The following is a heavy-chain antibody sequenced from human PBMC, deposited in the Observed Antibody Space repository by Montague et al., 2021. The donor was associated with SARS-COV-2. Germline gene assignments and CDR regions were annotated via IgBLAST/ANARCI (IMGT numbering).Heavy chain of an antibody. CDR3: ARSHYDILTGYYTVFDY. CDR1: GSSLSTSGMC. CDR2: IDWDDDK. Sequence: PPLVKPTQTLTLTCTFSGSSLSTSGMCVSWIRQPPGKALEWLALIDWDDDKYYSTSLKTRLTISKDTSKNQVVLTMTNMDPVDTATYYCARSHYDILTGYYTVFDYWGQGTLVTVSS. J-gene: IGHJ4*02. V-gene: IGHV2-70*01. D-gene: IGHD3-9*01.